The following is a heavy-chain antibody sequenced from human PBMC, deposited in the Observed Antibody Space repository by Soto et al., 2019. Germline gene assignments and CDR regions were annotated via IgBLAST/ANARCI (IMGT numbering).Heavy chain of an antibody. J-gene: IGHJ4*02. V-gene: IGHV3-23*01. CDR1: LFSFNTFA. CDR3: AKDSYNDFWTGNYYHLEY. D-gene: IGHD3-3*01. Sequence: VGSLRLSCVSSLFSFNTFAMSCVRHAPGKWLEWVSSINAGGGNTYYADSVKGRFTVSRDNSKNTLHLQMDTLRAEDTAIYYCAKDSYNDFWTGNYYHLEYWGQRTQVNVSS. CDR2: INAGGGNT.